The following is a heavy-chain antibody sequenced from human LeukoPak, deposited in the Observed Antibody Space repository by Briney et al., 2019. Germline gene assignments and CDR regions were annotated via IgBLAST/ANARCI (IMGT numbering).Heavy chain of an antibody. V-gene: IGHV3-74*01. D-gene: IGHD1-26*01. CDR2: IKSDGSDT. CDR3: AGLLSGYINY. J-gene: IGHJ4*02. CDR1: GFTFSTSW. Sequence: PGGSLRLSCAASGFTFSTSWMHWVRQVPGKGLVWVSRIKSDGSDTSYADSVKGRFTISRDNAKNTLYLQMNSLRPDDTAVYFCAGLLSGYINYWGQGTLVTVSS.